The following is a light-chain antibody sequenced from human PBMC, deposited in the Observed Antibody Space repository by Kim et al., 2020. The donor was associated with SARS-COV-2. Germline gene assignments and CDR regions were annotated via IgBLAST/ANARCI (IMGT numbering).Light chain of an antibody. CDR2: KVS. CDR3: MQGTHWPFT. V-gene: IGKV2-30*01. CDR1: QSLVYGDGNTY. J-gene: IGKJ3*01. Sequence: PAYSSCRSRQSLVYGDGNTYLNWFHQRPGQSPRRLIYKVSNRDSGVPDRFSGSGSGTDFTLQISRVEAEDVGVYYCMQGTHWPFTFGPGTKVDIK.